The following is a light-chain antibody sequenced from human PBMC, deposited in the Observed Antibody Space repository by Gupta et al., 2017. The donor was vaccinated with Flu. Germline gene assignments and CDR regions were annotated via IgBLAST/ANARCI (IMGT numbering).Light chain of an antibody. CDR3: QQYNTLWT. CDR1: QSISSW. Sequence: SPSTLSAPVGDRVTITCRASQSISSWLAWFQQKPGKAPKLLIYKASTLESGVPSRFSGSGSGTEFTLTISSLQPDDFATYYCQQYNTLWTFGQGTKVEIK. V-gene: IGKV1-5*03. CDR2: KAS. J-gene: IGKJ1*01.